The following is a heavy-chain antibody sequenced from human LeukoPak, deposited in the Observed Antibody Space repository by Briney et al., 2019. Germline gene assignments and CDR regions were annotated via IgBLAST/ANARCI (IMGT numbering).Heavy chain of an antibody. CDR1: GGTFSSYA. Sequence: ASVKVSCKASGGTFSSYAISWVRQAPGQGLEWMGGIIPIFGTANYAQKFQGRVTITTDESTSTAYMELSSLRSEDTAVYYCARGIAARYYYYYMDVWGKGTTVTVSS. CDR2: IIPIFGTA. V-gene: IGHV1-69*05. J-gene: IGHJ6*03. D-gene: IGHD6-6*01. CDR3: ARGIAARYYYYYMDV.